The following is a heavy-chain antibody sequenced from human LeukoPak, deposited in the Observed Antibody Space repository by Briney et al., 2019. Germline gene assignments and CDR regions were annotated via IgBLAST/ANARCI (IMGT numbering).Heavy chain of an antibody. Sequence: GESLKISCKGSGYSFTNYWIGWVRQMPGKGLEWMGIIYPGDSDTKYSPSFQGQVTISADKSISTAYLQWSGLKASDTAMYYCAREWNDWETHDAFDIWGQGTMVTASS. CDR2: IYPGDSDT. D-gene: IGHD2-21*01. J-gene: IGHJ3*02. CDR1: GYSFTNYW. V-gene: IGHV5-51*01. CDR3: AREWNDWETHDAFDI.